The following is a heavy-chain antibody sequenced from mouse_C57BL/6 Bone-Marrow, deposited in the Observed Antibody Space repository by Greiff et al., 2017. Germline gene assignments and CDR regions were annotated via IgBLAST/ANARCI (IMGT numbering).Heavy chain of an antibody. J-gene: IGHJ4*01. CDR3: ARVQIYYDYGYAMDY. D-gene: IGHD2-4*01. Sequence: EVQLVESGGGLVKPGGSLKLSCAASGFTFSSYAMSWVRQTPEKRLEWVATISDGGSYSYYPDNVKGRFTISRDNAKNNLYLQMSHLKSEDTAMYYCARVQIYYDYGYAMDYWGQGTSVTVSS. CDR1: GFTFSSYA. V-gene: IGHV5-4*01. CDR2: ISDGGSYS.